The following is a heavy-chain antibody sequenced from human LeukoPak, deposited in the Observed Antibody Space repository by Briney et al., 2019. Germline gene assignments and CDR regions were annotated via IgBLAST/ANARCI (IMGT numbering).Heavy chain of an antibody. J-gene: IGHJ6*03. CDR3: ARESGEDYYYYMDV. D-gene: IGHD7-27*01. Sequence: GGSLRLSCAASGFTFSSYWMSWVRQAPGKGLEWVANIKQDGSEKYYVDSVKGRFTISRDNAKNSLYLQMNSLRAEDTAVYYCARESGEDYYYYMDVWGKGTTVTVSS. CDR1: GFTFSSYW. V-gene: IGHV3-7*01. CDR2: IKQDGSEK.